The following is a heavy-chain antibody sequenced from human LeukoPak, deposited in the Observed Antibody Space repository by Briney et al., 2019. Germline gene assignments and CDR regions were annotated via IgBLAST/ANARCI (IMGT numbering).Heavy chain of an antibody. Sequence: SETLSLTCSVSGGSISNSNWWSWVRQPPGKGLEWIGEIFHSGSTNYNPSLKSRVTISVDKSKNQFSLKLSSVTDADTAVYYCARLPIRKRAMDVWGQGTTVTVTS. D-gene: IGHD5-24*01. V-gene: IGHV4-4*02. CDR2: IFHSGST. J-gene: IGHJ6*02. CDR3: ARLPIRKRAMDV. CDR1: GGSISNSNW.